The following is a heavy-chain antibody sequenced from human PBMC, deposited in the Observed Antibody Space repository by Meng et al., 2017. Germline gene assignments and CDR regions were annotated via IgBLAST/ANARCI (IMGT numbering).Heavy chain of an antibody. Sequence: ASVKVSCKASGYTFTGYYIHWVRQSPGQGLECMGWINPNSGGTNYAQQFQGRVTMTRDPSISTAYMELSRLRSDDTAVYFCARGGQMDEYSWFDPWGQGTLVTVSS. J-gene: IGHJ5*02. CDR1: GYTFTGYY. V-gene: IGHV1-2*02. CDR2: INPNSGGT. D-gene: IGHD4-11*01. CDR3: ARGGQMDEYSWFDP.